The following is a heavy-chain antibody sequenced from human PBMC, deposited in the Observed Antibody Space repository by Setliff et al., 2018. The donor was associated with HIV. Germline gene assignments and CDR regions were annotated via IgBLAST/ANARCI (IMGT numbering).Heavy chain of an antibody. CDR2: FYYSGTT. J-gene: IGHJ6*03. Sequence: SETLSLTCAVSGASITTNSYYWGWIRQTPEKGLEWIGDFYYSGTTYYNPSLKSRATISVYTSQNQFSLRLSSVTAADTAVYHCVRASHMTPGNLLHSTGPYYSYYMDVWGRGTTVTVSS. CDR1: GASITTNSYY. V-gene: IGHV4-39*01. CDR3: VRASHMTPGNLLHSTGPYYSYYMDV. D-gene: IGHD2-15*01.